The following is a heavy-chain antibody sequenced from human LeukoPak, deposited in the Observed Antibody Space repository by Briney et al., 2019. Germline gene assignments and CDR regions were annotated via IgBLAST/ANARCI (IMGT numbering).Heavy chain of an antibody. CDR2: ISGSSSYI. D-gene: IGHD2-21*02. CDR1: GFTFSSYI. V-gene: IGHV3-21*01. Sequence: PGGSLRLSCAASGFTFSSYIMNCVRQAPGKGLEWVSSISGSSSYIYYADSVKGRFTISRDNAKNSLYLQMNSLRAEDTAVYYCARDKRLVYCGGDCYPAFDIWGQGTMVTVSS. J-gene: IGHJ3*02. CDR3: ARDKRLVYCGGDCYPAFDI.